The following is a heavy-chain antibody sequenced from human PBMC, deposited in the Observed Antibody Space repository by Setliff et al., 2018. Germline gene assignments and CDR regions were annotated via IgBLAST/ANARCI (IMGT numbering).Heavy chain of an antibody. CDR3: AKDQQEFEDLPNWFDP. CDR2: IYTSGST. V-gene: IGHV4-4*08. D-gene: IGHD6-13*01. Sequence: SETLSLTCTVSGGSITSYYWSWIRQPPGKGLEWIGYIYTSGSTNYNPSLKSRVTISVDTSKNQVSLKLSSVTAADTAVYYCAKDQQEFEDLPNWFDPWGQGTLVTVSS. CDR1: GGSITSYY. J-gene: IGHJ5*02.